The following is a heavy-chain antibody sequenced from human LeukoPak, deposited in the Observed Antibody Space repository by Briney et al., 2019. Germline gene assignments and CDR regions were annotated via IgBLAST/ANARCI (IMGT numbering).Heavy chain of an antibody. D-gene: IGHD6-13*01. J-gene: IGHJ6*03. Sequence: PGGSLGLSCAASGFTFSGSAMHWVRQASGKGLEWIGRIRSKANSYATAYAASVKGRFTISRDDSKNTAYLQMNSLRVEDTAVYYCARVAAAGTGIFVNFYYSMDIWGKGTTVTISS. V-gene: IGHV3-73*01. CDR2: IRSKANSYAT. CDR3: ARVAAAGTGIFVNFYYSMDI. CDR1: GFTFSGSA.